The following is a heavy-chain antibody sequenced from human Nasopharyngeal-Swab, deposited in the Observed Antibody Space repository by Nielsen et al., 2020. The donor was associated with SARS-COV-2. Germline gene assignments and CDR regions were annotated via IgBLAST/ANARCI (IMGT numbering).Heavy chain of an antibody. CDR3: ARDEGAHNS. V-gene: IGHV6-1*01. CDR2: TYYRSEWYN. Sequence: SQTLSLTCAISRDRVSNDRVAWNWIRQSPSRVLEWLGRTYYRSEWYNDYAVSVKSRITIKPDPSTNQFSLQLNSVTPEDTAVYYCARDEGAHNSWGQGTLVTVSS. D-gene: IGHD3-16*01. CDR1: RDRVSNDRVA. J-gene: IGHJ4*02.